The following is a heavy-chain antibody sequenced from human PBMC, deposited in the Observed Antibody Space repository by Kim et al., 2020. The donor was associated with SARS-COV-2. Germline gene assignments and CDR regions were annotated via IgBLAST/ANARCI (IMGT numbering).Heavy chain of an antibody. CDR1: GGSISSYY. D-gene: IGHD3-10*01. CDR3: AREQIHPTYYQRYFDY. Sequence: SETLSLTCTVSGGSISSYYWSWIRQPPGKGLEWIGYIYYSGSTNYNPSLKSRVTISVDTSKNQFSLKLSSVTAADTAVYYCAREQIHPTYYQRYFDYWGQGTLVTVSS. V-gene: IGHV4-59*01. J-gene: IGHJ4*02. CDR2: IYYSGST.